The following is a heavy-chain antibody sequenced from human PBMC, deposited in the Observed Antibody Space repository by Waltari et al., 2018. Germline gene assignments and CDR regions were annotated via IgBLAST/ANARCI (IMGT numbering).Heavy chain of an antibody. CDR2: TQYRGST. J-gene: IGHJ1*01. D-gene: IGHD4-17*01. Sequence: QLQLQESGPGLVKPSETRSLTCTVSGGSISTNYNWGWIRRPPGKGLEWMGNTQYRGSTFYKPALKSRVTISLDTSKNQFSLRLTSVGAADTAVYFCGRIAFGDDGGYFQHWGQGTLVTVSS. CDR1: GGSISTNYN. V-gene: IGHV4-39*01. CDR3: GRIAFGDDGGYFQH.